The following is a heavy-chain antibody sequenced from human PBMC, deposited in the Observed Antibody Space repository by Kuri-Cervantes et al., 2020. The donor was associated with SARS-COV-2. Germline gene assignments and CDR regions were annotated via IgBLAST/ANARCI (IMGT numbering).Heavy chain of an antibody. CDR3: ARPSLQWLVNY. CDR2: INHSGST. V-gene: IGHV4-34*01. D-gene: IGHD6-19*01. Sequence: GSLRLSCAVYGGSFSGYYWSWIRQPPGKGLEWIGEINHSGSTNYNPSLKSRVTISVDTSKNQFSLKLSSVTAADTAVYYCARPSLQWLVNYWGQGTLVTVSS. J-gene: IGHJ4*02. CDR1: GGSFSGYY.